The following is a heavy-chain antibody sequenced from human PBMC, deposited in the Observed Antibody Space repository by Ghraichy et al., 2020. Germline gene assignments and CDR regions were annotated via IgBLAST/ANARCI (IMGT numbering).Heavy chain of an antibody. Sequence: ASVKVSCKASGYTFTSYYMHWVRQAPGQGLEWMGIINPSGGNTSYAQKFQGRVTMTRDTSISTVYMELSSLRSEDTAVYYCARDLYCGGDCLHRNWFDPWGQGTLVTVSS. CDR1: GYTFTSYY. CDR3: ARDLYCGGDCLHRNWFDP. CDR2: INPSGGNT. J-gene: IGHJ5*02. D-gene: IGHD2-21*02. V-gene: IGHV1-46*01.